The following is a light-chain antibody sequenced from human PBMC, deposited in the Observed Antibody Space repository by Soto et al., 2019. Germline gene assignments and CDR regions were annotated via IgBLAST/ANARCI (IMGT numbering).Light chain of an antibody. J-gene: IGKJ1*01. CDR2: DVS. CDR3: QQRSSWPWT. CDR1: QSVSSY. V-gene: IGKV3-11*01. Sequence: EIVLTQSPATLSLSPGERATLSCRASQSVSSYLAWYQQKPGQAPRLLMYDVSNRATGIPASFSGSGSGTDFTLPIPSIGPEDFAVYYWQQRSSWPWTFGQGTKLEIK.